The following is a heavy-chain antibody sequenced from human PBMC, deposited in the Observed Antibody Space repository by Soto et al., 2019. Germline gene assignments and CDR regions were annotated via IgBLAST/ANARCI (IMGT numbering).Heavy chain of an antibody. V-gene: IGHV3-23*01. CDR2: ISGSGGST. D-gene: IGHD3-9*01. Sequence: GGSLRLSCAASGFTFSSYAMSWVRQAPGKGLEWVSAISGSGGSTYYADSVKGRFTISRDNSKNTLYLQMNSLRAEDTAVYYCATSYFDILPGSPVCIDFSGPAPLLTVFS. CDR1: GFTFSSYA. J-gene: IGHJ4*02. CDR3: ATSYFDILPGSPVCIDF.